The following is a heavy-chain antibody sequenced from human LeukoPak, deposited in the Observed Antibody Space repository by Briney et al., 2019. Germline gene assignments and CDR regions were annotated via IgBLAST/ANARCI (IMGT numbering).Heavy chain of an antibody. D-gene: IGHD5-18*01. CDR1: GFTFSSYA. V-gene: IGHV3-23*01. CDR3: ARSSYSYGYYFDY. Sequence: GGSLRLSCAASGFTFSSYAMSWVRQAPGKGLEWVSAISGSGGSTYYADSVKGRFTISRDNSKNTLYLQMNSLRAEDTAVYYCARSSYSYGYYFDYWGQGTLVTVSS. J-gene: IGHJ4*02. CDR2: ISGSGGST.